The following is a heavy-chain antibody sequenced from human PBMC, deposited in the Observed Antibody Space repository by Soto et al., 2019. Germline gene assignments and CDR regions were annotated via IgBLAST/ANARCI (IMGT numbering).Heavy chain of an antibody. D-gene: IGHD6-19*01. CDR3: AALRVTYSSGWYDVDY. Sequence: SVKVSCKASGFTFTSSVVQWVRQARGQRLEWIGWIVVGSGNTNYAQKFQERVTITRDMSTSTAYMELSSLRSEDTAVYYCAALRVTYSSGWYDVDYWGQGTLVTVSS. CDR1: GFTFTSSV. V-gene: IGHV1-58*01. J-gene: IGHJ4*02. CDR2: IVVGSGNT.